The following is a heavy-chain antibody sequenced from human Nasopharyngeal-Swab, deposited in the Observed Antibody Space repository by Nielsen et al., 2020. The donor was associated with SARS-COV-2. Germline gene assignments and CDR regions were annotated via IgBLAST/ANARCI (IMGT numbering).Heavy chain of an antibody. CDR3: ARGNYGDYVLFDY. CDR1: GFTFSSYG. Sequence: GESLKISCAASGFTFSSYGIHWVRQVPGKGLEWVAVISYDGSNKYYADSVKGRFTISRDNSKNTLYLQMNSLRAEDTAVYYCARGNYGDYVLFDYWGQGTLVTVSS. V-gene: IGHV3-30*03. D-gene: IGHD4-17*01. CDR2: ISYDGSNK. J-gene: IGHJ4*02.